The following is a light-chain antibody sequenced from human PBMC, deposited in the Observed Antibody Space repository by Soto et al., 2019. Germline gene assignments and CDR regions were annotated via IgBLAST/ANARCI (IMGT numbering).Light chain of an antibody. CDR2: DVS. CDR1: SSDVGGYNY. CDR3: SSYTSGNPGVV. Sequence: QSALTQPASVSGSPGQSITISCTGTSSDVGGYNYVSWYQQHPGKAPKLMIYDVSNRPSGVSNRFSGSKSGNTASLPISGLQAEDEADYYCSSYTSGNPGVVFGGGTKLTVL. V-gene: IGLV2-14*01. J-gene: IGLJ2*01.